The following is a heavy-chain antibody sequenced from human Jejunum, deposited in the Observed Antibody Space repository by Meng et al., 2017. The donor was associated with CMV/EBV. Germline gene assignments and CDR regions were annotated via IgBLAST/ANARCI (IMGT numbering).Heavy chain of an antibody. V-gene: IGHV4-34*02. Sequence: QGPLTHGDAGLLEPSDPLSLRCGGYGGSFSSFYLSGSRPPPGKGLEWIAEINHSGSTNYTPSLQSRVTISLDTSNSHFSLKLTSVTAADTAVYFCARGGGDPIRGVLPFDYWGQGTLVTVSS. D-gene: IGHD2-21*01. CDR3: ARGGGDPIRGVLPFDY. CDR2: INHSGST. CDR1: GGSFSSFY. J-gene: IGHJ4*02.